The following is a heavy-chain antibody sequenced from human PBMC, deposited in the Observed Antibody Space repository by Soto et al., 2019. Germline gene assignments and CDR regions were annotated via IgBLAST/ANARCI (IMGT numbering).Heavy chain of an antibody. D-gene: IGHD5-12*01. CDR1: GGSISSSSYY. CDR2: IYYSGST. Sequence: SETLSLTCTVSGGSISSSSYYWGWIRQPPGKGLEWIGSIYYSGSTYYNPSLKSRVTISVDTSKNQFSLKLSSVTAADTAVYYCARHGEMATIRDGMDVWGQGTTVTVSS. J-gene: IGHJ6*02. CDR3: ARHGEMATIRDGMDV. V-gene: IGHV4-39*01.